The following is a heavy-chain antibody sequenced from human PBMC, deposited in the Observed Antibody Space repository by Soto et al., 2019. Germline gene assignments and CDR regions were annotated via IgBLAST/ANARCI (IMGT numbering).Heavy chain of an antibody. CDR3: ARGLGPNPSPVTIFGVVITYYYYYMDV. D-gene: IGHD3-3*01. Sequence: ASVKVSCKASGYTFTSYDINWVRQATGKGLEWMGWMNPNSGNTGYAQKFQGRVTMTRNTSISTAYMELSSLRSEDTAVYYCARGLGPNPSPVTIFGVVITYYYYYMDVWGKGTTVTVSS. CDR1: GYTFTSYD. V-gene: IGHV1-8*01. CDR2: MNPNSGNT. J-gene: IGHJ6*03.